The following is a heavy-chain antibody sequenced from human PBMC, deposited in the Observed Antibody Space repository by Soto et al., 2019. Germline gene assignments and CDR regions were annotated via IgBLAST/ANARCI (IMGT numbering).Heavy chain of an antibody. V-gene: IGHV3-30*18. J-gene: IGHJ6*02. CDR1: GFTFSSYG. CDR3: AKDRSGSYLHYYYGMDV. D-gene: IGHD1-26*01. CDR2: ISYDGSNK. Sequence: QVQLVESGGGVVQPGRSLRLSCAASGFTFSSYGMHWVRQAPGKGLEWVAVISYDGSNKYYADSVKGRFTISRDNSKNRLYLQMNSLRAEDTAVYYCAKDRSGSYLHYYYGMDVWGQGTTVTVSS.